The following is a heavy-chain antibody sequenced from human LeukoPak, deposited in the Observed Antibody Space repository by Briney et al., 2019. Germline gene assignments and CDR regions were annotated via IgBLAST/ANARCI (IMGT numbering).Heavy chain of an antibody. J-gene: IGHJ4*02. CDR2: IYYSGST. Sequence: PSETLSLTCTVSGGSISSYYWSWIRQPPGKGLEWMGYIYYSGSTNYNPSLKSRVTISVDTSKNQFSLKLSSVTAADTAVYYCASRSIAVAGTFDYWGQGTLVTVSS. D-gene: IGHD6-19*01. CDR3: ASRSIAVAGTFDY. CDR1: GGSISSYY. V-gene: IGHV4-59*01.